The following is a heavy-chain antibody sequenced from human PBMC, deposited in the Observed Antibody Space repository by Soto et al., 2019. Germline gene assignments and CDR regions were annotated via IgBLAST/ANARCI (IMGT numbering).Heavy chain of an antibody. CDR1: GGTFTSYA. J-gene: IGHJ5*02. V-gene: IGHV1-69*13. D-gene: IGHD1-1*01. Sequence: VASVKVSCKASGGTFTSYAISWMRQAPGQGLEWMGGIIPIFGTANYAQKFQGRVTITADESTSTAYMELSSLRSEDTAVYYCARAGAGLHKQGTNWFDPWGQGTLVTVSS. CDR3: ARAGAGLHKQGTNWFDP. CDR2: IIPIFGTA.